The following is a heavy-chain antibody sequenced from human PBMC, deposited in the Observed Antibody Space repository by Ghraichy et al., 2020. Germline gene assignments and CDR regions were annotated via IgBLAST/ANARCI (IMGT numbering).Heavy chain of an antibody. V-gene: IGHV4-61*02. CDR2: IYTSGST. Sequence: SQTLSLTCTVSGGSISSGSYYWSWIRQPAGKGLEWIGRIYTSGSTNYNPSLKSRVTISVDTSKNQFSLKLSSVTAADTAVYYCARDGITGTTLNAFDIWGQGTMVTVSS. CDR3: ARDGITGTTLNAFDI. CDR1: GGSISSGSYY. D-gene: IGHD1-7*01. J-gene: IGHJ3*02.